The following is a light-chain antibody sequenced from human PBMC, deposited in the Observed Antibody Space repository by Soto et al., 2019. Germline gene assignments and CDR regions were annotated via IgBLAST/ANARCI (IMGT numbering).Light chain of an antibody. CDR1: QSVRTY. Sequence: ELVLSRSPVTLSLSPGERATPSCRASQSVRTYLAWYQVKPGQAPRLLIYDASSRASGVPARFSGSGSGTDFTLTISSLEPEDFALYYCQQRNSWPPITFGQGTRLEI. CDR3: QQRNSWPPIT. V-gene: IGKV3-11*01. CDR2: DAS. J-gene: IGKJ5*01.